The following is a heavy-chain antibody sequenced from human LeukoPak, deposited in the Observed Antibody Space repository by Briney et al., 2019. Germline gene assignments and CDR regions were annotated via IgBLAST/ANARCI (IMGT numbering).Heavy chain of an antibody. D-gene: IGHD5-12*01. V-gene: IGHV3-7*01. CDR3: ARRGYSGYDYNDY. J-gene: IGHJ4*02. CDR1: GFTFSSYW. Sequence: GGSLRLSRAASGFTFSSYWMSWVRQAPGKGLEWVANIKQDGSEKYYVDSVKGRFTISRDNAKNSLYLQMNSLRAEDTAVYYCARRGYSGYDYNDYWGQGTLVTVSS. CDR2: IKQDGSEK.